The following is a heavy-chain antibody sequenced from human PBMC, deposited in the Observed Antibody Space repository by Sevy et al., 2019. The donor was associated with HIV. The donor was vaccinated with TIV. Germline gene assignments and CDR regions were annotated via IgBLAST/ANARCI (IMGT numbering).Heavy chain of an antibody. V-gene: IGHV3-7*01. J-gene: IGHJ5*02. D-gene: IGHD1-26*01. CDR2: IKEDGSEK. CDR1: GFTFSNSW. CDR3: ARGGT. Sequence: GGSLRLSCAASGFTFSNSWMSWVRQAPGKGLEWVAKIKEDGSEKYYVDSVKGRFTISRDNAKNSLFLQMNSLRAEDTAVYFCARGGTWGQGTLVTVSS.